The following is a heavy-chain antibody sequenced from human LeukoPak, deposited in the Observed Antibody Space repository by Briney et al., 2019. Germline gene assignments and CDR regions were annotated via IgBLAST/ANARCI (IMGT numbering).Heavy chain of an antibody. Sequence: GESLQISCKCSGYTFANSWIGWVRQLPGRGLEWVGLISPDDSDIRYSPSFQGQVIISADKAISTVYLQWSSLKASDTATYYCARRGAPITLFHDAFDLWGPGTMVTVSS. V-gene: IGHV5-51*01. CDR3: ARRGAPITLFHDAFDL. D-gene: IGHD3-10*02. CDR1: GYTFANSW. J-gene: IGHJ3*01. CDR2: ISPDDSDI.